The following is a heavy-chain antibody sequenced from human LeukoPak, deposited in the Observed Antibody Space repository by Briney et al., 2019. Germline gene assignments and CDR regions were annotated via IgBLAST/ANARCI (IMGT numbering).Heavy chain of an antibody. Sequence: PSETLSLTCTVSGGSITGYYWSWIRQPPGKGLEGIGYIYYSGTTNYNPSLKSRLTISVDTSNNQFSLKLTSVTAADTAVYYCARQNPAAAGQGLDYWGQGTLVAVSS. J-gene: IGHJ4*02. CDR3: ARQNPAAAGQGLDY. V-gene: IGHV4-59*08. CDR1: GGSITGYY. CDR2: IYYSGTT. D-gene: IGHD6-13*01.